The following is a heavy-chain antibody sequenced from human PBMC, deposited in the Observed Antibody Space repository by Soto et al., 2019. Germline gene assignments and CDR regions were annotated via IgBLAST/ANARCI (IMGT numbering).Heavy chain of an antibody. CDR1: GFTFSSYW. V-gene: IGHV3-7*03. CDR2: IKQDGSEK. D-gene: IGHD3-3*01. Sequence: LRLSCAASGFTFSSYWMSWVRQAPGKGLEWVANIKQDGSEKYYVDSVKGRFTISRDNAKNSVYLQMNSLRAEDTAVYYCVREEFDFWSNYYRYFDYWGQGTLVTVSS. J-gene: IGHJ4*02. CDR3: VREEFDFWSNYYRYFDY.